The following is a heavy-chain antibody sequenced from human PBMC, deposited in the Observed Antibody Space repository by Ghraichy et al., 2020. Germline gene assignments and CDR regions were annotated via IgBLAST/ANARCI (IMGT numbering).Heavy chain of an antibody. V-gene: IGHV3-7*03. CDR3: ARDSAVADAFDY. J-gene: IGHJ4*02. D-gene: IGHD6-19*01. CDR2: IKQDGSEK. Sequence: GESLNISCAASGFTFSSYWMSWVRQAPGKGLEWVANIKQDGSEKYYVDSVKGRFTISRDNAKNSLYLQMNSLRAEDTAVYYCARDSAVADAFDYWGQGTLVTVSS. CDR1: GFTFSSYW.